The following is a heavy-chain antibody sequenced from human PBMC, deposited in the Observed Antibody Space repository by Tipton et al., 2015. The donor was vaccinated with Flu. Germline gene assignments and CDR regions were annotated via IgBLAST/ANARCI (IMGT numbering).Heavy chain of an antibody. CDR2: ISFDGSKT. Sequence: SLRLSCAASGFTLARYGVHWVRQAPGKGLEWVALISFDGSKTYYAESVKGRFTISRDNPKNTLYPQMNNLRAEDTGVYYCARVALGTILTIYGMDVWGLGTTVTVPS. V-gene: IGHV3-30*05. D-gene: IGHD3-3*01. CDR1: GFTLARYG. J-gene: IGHJ6*02. CDR3: ARVALGTILTIYGMDV.